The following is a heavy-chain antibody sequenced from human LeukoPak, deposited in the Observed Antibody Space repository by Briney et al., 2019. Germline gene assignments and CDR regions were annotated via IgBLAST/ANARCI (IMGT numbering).Heavy chain of an antibody. Sequence: GGSLRHSCEVSVVTSSSSTMTCVPPVPGRGLECIAYMTASSVTFYYADSVRGRFTISRDNARNSLFLQMNSLTVEDTAVYYCARSLSGYDPLSAFWGQGTLVTVSS. D-gene: IGHD5-12*01. J-gene: IGHJ4*02. V-gene: IGHV3-48*04. CDR2: MTASSVTF. CDR1: VVTSSSST. CDR3: ARSLSGYDPLSAF.